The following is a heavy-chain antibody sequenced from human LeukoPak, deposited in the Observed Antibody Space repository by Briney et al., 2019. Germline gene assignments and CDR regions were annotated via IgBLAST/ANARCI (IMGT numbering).Heavy chain of an antibody. J-gene: IGHJ4*02. CDR3: AKDILVLGYYDSSGYPR. Sequence: GGSLRLSCAASGFTFDDCTMHWVRQAPGKGLEWVSLISWDGGSTYYADSVKGRFTISRDNSKNTLYLQMNSLRAEDTAVYYCAKDILVLGYYDSSGYPRWGQGTLVTVSS. V-gene: IGHV3-43*01. D-gene: IGHD3-22*01. CDR1: GFTFDDCT. CDR2: ISWDGGST.